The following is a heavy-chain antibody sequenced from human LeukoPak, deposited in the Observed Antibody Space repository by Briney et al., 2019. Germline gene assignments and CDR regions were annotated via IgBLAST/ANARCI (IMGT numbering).Heavy chain of an antibody. D-gene: IGHD3-16*01. Sequence: ASVKVSCKASGYTFTSYGISWVRQAPGQGLEWMGWISAYNGNTNYAQKLQGSVTMTTDTSTSTAYMELRSLRSDDTAVYYCARYLGGYTTYYYYGMDVWGQGTTVTVSS. CDR1: GYTFTSYG. V-gene: IGHV1-18*01. CDR3: ARYLGGYTTYYYYGMDV. CDR2: ISAYNGNT. J-gene: IGHJ6*02.